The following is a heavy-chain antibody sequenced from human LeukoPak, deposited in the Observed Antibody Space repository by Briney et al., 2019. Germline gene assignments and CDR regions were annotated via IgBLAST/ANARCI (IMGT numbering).Heavy chain of an antibody. V-gene: IGHV3-30*03. CDR3: ARGHGSGWYVGGVYYFDY. CDR1: GFTFSSYG. CDR2: ISYDGSNK. Sequence: GGSLRLSCAASGFTFSSYGMHWVRQAPGKGLEWVAVISYDGSNKYYADSVKGRFTISRDNSKNTLYLQMNSLRAEDTAVYYCARGHGSGWYVGGVYYFDYWGQGTLVTVSS. J-gene: IGHJ4*02. D-gene: IGHD6-19*01.